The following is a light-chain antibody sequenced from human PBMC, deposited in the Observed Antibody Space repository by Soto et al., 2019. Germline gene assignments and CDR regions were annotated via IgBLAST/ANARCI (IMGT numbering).Light chain of an antibody. J-gene: IGKJ5*01. V-gene: IGKV3-15*01. CDR2: GAS. CDR1: QSVSSN. CDR3: QQRSNWPYIT. Sequence: EILMTQSPATLSVSPGEGATLPCRSSQSVSSNLAWYQQKPGQAPSLLIYGASTRATGTPARFSGSGSGTEFTLTISSLQSEDFAVYYCQQRSNWPYITFGQGTRLEIK.